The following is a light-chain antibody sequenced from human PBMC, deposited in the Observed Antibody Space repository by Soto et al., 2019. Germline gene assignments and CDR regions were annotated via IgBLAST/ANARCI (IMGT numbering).Light chain of an antibody. CDR2: DVS. V-gene: IGLV2-11*01. Sequence: QSALTQPRSMSGSPAQSVTISCTGTSSDVGGYNYVSWYQQHPGKAPKLMIYDVSQRPSGVPDRFSGSKSGNTASLTISGLHAEDEADYYCCSYAGSYTWVFGGGTKLTVL. CDR3: CSYAGSYTWV. J-gene: IGLJ2*01. CDR1: SSDVGGYNY.